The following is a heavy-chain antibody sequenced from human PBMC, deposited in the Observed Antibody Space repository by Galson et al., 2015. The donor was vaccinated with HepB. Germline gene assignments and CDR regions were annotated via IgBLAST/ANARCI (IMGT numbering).Heavy chain of an antibody. CDR3: ARDHSFRWEPQQTDY. Sequence: SLRLSCAASGFTFSSYSMNWVRQAPGKGLEWVSSISSSSSYVYYADSVKGRFTISRDNAKSSLYLQMNSLRAEDTALYYCARDHSFRWEPQQTDYWGQGILVTVSS. V-gene: IGHV3-21*06. D-gene: IGHD1-26*01. J-gene: IGHJ4*02. CDR2: ISSSSSYV. CDR1: GFTFSSYS.